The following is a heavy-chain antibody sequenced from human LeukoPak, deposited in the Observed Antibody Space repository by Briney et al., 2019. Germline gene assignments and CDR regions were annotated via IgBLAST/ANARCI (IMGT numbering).Heavy chain of an antibody. CDR3: ARHLRVLWFGELIDY. CDR1: GGSFSGYY. V-gene: IGHV4-34*01. Sequence: SETLSLTCAVYGGSFSGYYWSWIRQPPGKGLEWIGEINHSGSTNYNPSLKSRVTISVDTSKNQFSLKLSSVTAADMAVYYCARHLRVLWFGELIDYWGQGTLVTVSS. CDR2: INHSGST. D-gene: IGHD3-10*01. J-gene: IGHJ4*02.